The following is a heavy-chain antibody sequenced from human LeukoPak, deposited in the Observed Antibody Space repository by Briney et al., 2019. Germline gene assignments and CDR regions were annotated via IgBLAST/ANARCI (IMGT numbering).Heavy chain of an antibody. V-gene: IGHV1-18*01. Sequence: GASVKVSCKASGYTCTNYGSNWVRQAPGQGLEWMGWISAYNGNTNYAQKLQGRVTMTTDTSPSTAYMELRSLRSADPAVYYCASDLDQYSGTFAGFGHDFWGQGTLLTVSS. CDR3: ASDLDQYSGTFAGFGHDF. J-gene: IGHJ4*02. CDR2: ISAYNGNT. D-gene: IGHD1-26*01. CDR1: GYTCTNYG.